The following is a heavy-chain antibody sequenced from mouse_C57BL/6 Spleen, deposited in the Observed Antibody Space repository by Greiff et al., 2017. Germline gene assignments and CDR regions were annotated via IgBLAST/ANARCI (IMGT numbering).Heavy chain of an antibody. Sequence: QVQLKQSGAELVRPGASVKLSCKASGYTFTDYYINWVKQRPGQGLEWIARIYPGSGNTYYNQKFKGKATLTVDTSSSTAYMQLSSLTSEDSAVYYCARLSYTMGYFDYWGQGTTLTVSS. CDR1: GYTFTDYY. D-gene: IGHD1-1*01. J-gene: IGHJ2*01. CDR2: IYPGSGNT. CDR3: ARLSYTMGYFDY. V-gene: IGHV1-76*01.